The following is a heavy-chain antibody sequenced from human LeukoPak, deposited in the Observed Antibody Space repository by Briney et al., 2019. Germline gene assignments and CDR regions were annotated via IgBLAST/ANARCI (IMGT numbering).Heavy chain of an antibody. V-gene: IGHV1-46*01. Sequence: GASVKVSCKASGYTFTSYYMHWVRQAPGQGLEWMGIINPSGGSTSHAQKFQGRVTMTRDTSTSTAYMELSRLRSDDTAVYYCARDLRATIFGVVIPHDYYYYGMDVWGQGTTVTVSS. CDR3: ARDLRATIFGVVIPHDYYYYGMDV. CDR1: GYTFTSYY. J-gene: IGHJ6*02. CDR2: INPSGGST. D-gene: IGHD3-3*01.